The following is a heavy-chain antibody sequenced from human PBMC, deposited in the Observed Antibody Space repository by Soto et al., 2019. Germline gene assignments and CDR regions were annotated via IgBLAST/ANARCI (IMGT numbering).Heavy chain of an antibody. CDR3: AKDVETTVATSFAFDI. CDR2: LTRSGDRT. J-gene: IGHJ3*02. V-gene: IGHV3-23*01. Sequence: VQLLESGGGLVQPGESLRLSCTASGFTFNNYAMTWVRQAPGKGLEWVSSLTRSGDRTYYADSGKGRFTISRENSKNTLYLQMNSLRAEDTAVYYCAKDVETTVATSFAFDIWGQGTTVTVSS. CDR1: GFTFNNYA. D-gene: IGHD4-17*01.